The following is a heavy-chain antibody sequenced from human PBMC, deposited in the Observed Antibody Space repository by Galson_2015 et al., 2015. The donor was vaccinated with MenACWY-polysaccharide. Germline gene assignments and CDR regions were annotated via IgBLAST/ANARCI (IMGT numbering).Heavy chain of an antibody. CDR2: ISTGGGTT. Sequence: SLRLSCAASGFTFTKYAMNWVRQAPGKGLEWVSTISTGGGTTYFVDSVKGRFTISRDNSKNTLHLQMNSLRAEDTAVYYCAKRGDSSWSKFDYWGQGILVTVSS. J-gene: IGHJ4*02. CDR1: GFTFTKYA. D-gene: IGHD6-6*01. V-gene: IGHV3-23*01. CDR3: AKRGDSSWSKFDY.